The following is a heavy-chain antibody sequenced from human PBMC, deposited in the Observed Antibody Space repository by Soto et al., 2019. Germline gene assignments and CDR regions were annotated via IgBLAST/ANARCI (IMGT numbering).Heavy chain of an antibody. D-gene: IGHD3-3*01. V-gene: IGHV3-23*01. J-gene: IGHJ5*02. CDR3: AKAYAAVGVGNWFDP. Sequence: GGSLRLSCAASGFTFSSYAMSWVRQAPGKGLEWVSAISGSGGSTYYADSVKGRFTISRDNSKNTLYLQMNSLRAEDTAVYYCAKAYAAVGVGNWFDPWGQGTLVTVSS. CDR1: GFTFSSYA. CDR2: ISGSGGST.